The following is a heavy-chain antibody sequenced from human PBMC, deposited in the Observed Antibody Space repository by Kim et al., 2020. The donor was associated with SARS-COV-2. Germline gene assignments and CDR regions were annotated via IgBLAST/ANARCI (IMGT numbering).Heavy chain of an antibody. CDR1: GFTFSSYA. CDR2: ISGSGGST. CDR3: AKVSPRTRAGQQLVNAILPFDY. V-gene: IGHV3-23*01. J-gene: IGHJ4*02. D-gene: IGHD6-13*01. Sequence: GGSLRLSCAASGFTFSSYAMSWVRQAPGKGLEWVSAISGSGGSTYYADSVKGRFTISRDNSKNTLYLQMNSLRAEDTAVYYCAKVSPRTRAGQQLVNAILPFDYWGQGTLVTVSS.